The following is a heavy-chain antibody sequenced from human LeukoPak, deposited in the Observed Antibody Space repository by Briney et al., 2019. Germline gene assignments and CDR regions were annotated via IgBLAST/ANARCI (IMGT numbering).Heavy chain of an antibody. CDR3: AEDYGNYVLGY. Sequence: SETLSLTCSVSGASINSSYWSWIRQPAAEGLDWIGRIYTSGSPNYNPSLQSRFTMSVDTSKNQFSLKLTSVTAAGTAVYYFAEDYGNYVLGYWGQGTLVTVSS. D-gene: IGHD4-11*01. J-gene: IGHJ4*02. V-gene: IGHV4-4*07. CDR1: GASINSSY. CDR2: IYTSGSP.